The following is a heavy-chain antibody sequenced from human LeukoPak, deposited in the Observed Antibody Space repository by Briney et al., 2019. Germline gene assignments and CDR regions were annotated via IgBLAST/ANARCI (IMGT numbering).Heavy chain of an antibody. CDR2: INAGNGNT. Sequence: ASVKVSCKASGYTFTSYAMHWVRQAPGQRLEWMGWINAGNGNTKYSQKFQGRVTITRDTSASTAYMELSSLRSEDTAVYYCAREGGDIVVVPAATNYWGQGTLVTVSS. V-gene: IGHV1-3*01. CDR3: AREGGDIVVVPAATNY. J-gene: IGHJ4*02. CDR1: GYTFTSYA. D-gene: IGHD2-2*01.